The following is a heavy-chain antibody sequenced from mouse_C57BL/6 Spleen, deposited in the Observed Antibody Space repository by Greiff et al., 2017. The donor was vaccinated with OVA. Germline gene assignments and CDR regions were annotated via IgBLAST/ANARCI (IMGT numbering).Heavy chain of an antibody. J-gene: IGHJ2*01. CDR3: ARDYGSSLKNYFDY. CDR1: GYTFTDYY. CDR2: IYPGSGNT. D-gene: IGHD1-1*01. Sequence: VQLQQSGAELVRPGASVKLSCKASGYTFTDYYINWVKQRPGQGLEWIARIYPGSGNTYYNEKFKGKATLTAEKSSSTAYMQLSSLTSEDSAVYFCARDYGSSLKNYFDYWGQGTTLTVSS. V-gene: IGHV1-76*01.